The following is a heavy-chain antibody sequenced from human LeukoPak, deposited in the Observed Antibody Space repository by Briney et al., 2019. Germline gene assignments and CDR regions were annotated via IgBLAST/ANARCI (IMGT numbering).Heavy chain of an antibody. CDR1: GGSISSYY. D-gene: IGHD3-22*01. V-gene: IGHV4-59*08. Sequence: SETLSLTCTVSGGSISSYYWSWIRQPPGKGLEWIGYIYYSGSTNYNTSLKSRVTISVDTSKDQFSLKLSSVTAADTAVYYCARTYYYDSSGYYSYFDYWGQGTLVTVSS. CDR2: IYYSGST. CDR3: ARTYYYDSSGYYSYFDY. J-gene: IGHJ4*02.